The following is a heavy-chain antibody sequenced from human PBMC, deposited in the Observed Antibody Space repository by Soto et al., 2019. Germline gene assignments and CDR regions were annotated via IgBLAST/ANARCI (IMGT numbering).Heavy chain of an antibody. Sequence: QVQLQQWGAGLLKPSETLSLTCAVYGGSFSGYYWSWIRQPPGKGLEWIGEINHSGSTNYNPSLKSRVTISVDTSKTQCSLKPSSVTAADTAVYYCERGKNYYYYMDVCGKGITVTVSS. V-gene: IGHV4-34*01. CDR2: INHSGST. CDR1: GGSFSGYY. J-gene: IGHJ6*03. CDR3: ERGKNYYYYMDV.